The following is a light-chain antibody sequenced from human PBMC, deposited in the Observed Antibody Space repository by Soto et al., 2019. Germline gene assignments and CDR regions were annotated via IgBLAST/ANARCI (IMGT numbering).Light chain of an antibody. V-gene: IGKV3-11*01. CDR3: QQRSDWPWT. Sequence: ESVLTQSPATLSLSPGERGALCCRASESVTNYLAWYQQKPGQAPRLLVYDVSNRATGTPARFSGGGSGTDFTLTISNLEPEDFAVYYCQQRSDWPWTFGQGTKVDIK. J-gene: IGKJ1*01. CDR2: DVS. CDR1: ESVTNY.